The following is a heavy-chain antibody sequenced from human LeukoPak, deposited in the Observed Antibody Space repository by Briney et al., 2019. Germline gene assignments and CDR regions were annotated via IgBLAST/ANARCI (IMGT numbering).Heavy chain of an antibody. V-gene: IGHV1-69*01. J-gene: IGHJ4*02. D-gene: IGHD2-2*01. CDR1: GGTFSSYA. Sequence: GASVKVSCKASGGTFSSYAISWVRQAPGQGLEWMGGIIPIFGTANYAQKFQGRVTITADESTSTAYMELSSLRSEDTAVYYCARGARGSIDLDNWGQGTLVTVSS. CDR2: IIPIFGTA. CDR3: ARGARGSIDLDN.